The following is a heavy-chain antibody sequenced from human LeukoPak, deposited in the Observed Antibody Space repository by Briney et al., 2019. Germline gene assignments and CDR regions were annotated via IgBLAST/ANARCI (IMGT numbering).Heavy chain of an antibody. CDR2: XXXXXGTA. V-gene: IGHV1-69*06. CDR3: ARAYGSGSYYHIAIYYYYGMDV. J-gene: IGHJ6*04. D-gene: IGHD3-10*01. CDR1: GGTFSSYA. Sequence: SVKVSCKASGGTFSSYAISWVRQAPGQGLEWXXXXXXXXGTANYAQKFQGRVTITADKSTSTAYMELSSLRSEDTAVYYCARAYGSGSYYHIAIYYYYGMDVWGKGTTVTVSS.